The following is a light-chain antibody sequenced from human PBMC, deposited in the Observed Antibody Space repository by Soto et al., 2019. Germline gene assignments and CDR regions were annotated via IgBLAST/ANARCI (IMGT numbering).Light chain of an antibody. CDR3: QQAYTFPFT. V-gene: IGKV1-12*01. J-gene: IGKJ3*01. CDR2: AAT. Sequence: IQMTQSPSFVSASVGDRVTITCRASQDISSLLAWYQHKPGEAPKLLIYAATTLQSGVPSRFSGSESGAEFTLTISSLRPEDFATYYCQQAYTFPFTFGPGTKVDMK. CDR1: QDISSL.